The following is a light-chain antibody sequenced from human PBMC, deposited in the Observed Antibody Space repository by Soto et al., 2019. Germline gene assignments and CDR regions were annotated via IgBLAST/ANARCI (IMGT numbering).Light chain of an antibody. CDR1: SSDVGGYNY. CDR3: SSYTTSNTLEV. J-gene: IGLJ3*02. V-gene: IGLV2-14*01. Sequence: QSALTQPPSASGSPGQSVTISCTGTSSDVGGYNYVSWYQQHPGKAPKLMINEVSNRPSGVSNRFSGSKSGNTASLTISGLQAEDEADYYCSSYTTSNTLEVFGGGTKLTVL. CDR2: EVS.